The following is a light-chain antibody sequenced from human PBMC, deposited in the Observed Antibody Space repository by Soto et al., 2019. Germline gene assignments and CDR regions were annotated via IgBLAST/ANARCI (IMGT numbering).Light chain of an antibody. CDR1: QSVSSSY. J-gene: IGKJ2*01. Sequence: EIVLTQSPGTLSLSPGERATLSCRASQSVSSSYLAWYQQKPGQAPRLLIYRTSNRATGIPDRFSGSGSGTDFTLTISGLQPEDFASYYCLQDYDYPYTFGQGTTLDIK. CDR3: LQDYDYPYT. V-gene: IGKV3-20*01. CDR2: RTS.